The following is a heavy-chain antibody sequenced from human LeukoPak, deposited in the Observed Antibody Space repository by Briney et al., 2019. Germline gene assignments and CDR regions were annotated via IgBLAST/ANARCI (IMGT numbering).Heavy chain of an antibody. Sequence: ASVKVSCKASGYTFTGYYMHWVRQAPGQGLEWMGWINPNSGGTNYAQKFQGRVTMTRDTSISTAYMELSRLRSDDTAVYYCAREDGSSTGTTYYFDYWGQGTLVTVSS. CDR2: INPNSGGT. CDR3: AREDGSSTGTTYYFDY. J-gene: IGHJ4*02. CDR1: GYTFTGYY. D-gene: IGHD1-1*01. V-gene: IGHV1-2*02.